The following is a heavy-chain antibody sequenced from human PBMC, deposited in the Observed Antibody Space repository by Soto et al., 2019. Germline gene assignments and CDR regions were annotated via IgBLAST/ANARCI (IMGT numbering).Heavy chain of an antibody. CDR1: GYTFTSYG. CDR2: ISAYNGNT. D-gene: IGHD3-16*01. CDR3: ARDWGETFSPRYYYYYMDV. J-gene: IGHJ6*03. V-gene: IGHV1-18*01. Sequence: QVQLVQSGAEVKKPGASVKVSCKASGYTFTSYGISWVRQAPGHGLEWMGWISAYNGNTNYTQKLQGRVTMTTDTSTSTAYMELRSLRSDDTAVYYCARDWGETFSPRYYYYYMDVWGKGTTVTVSS.